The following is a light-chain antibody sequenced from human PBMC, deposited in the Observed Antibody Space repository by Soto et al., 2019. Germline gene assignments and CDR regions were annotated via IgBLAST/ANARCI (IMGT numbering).Light chain of an antibody. CDR1: QDIINY. CDR3: QQIYDYPLA. Sequence: DIQLTQSPSFLSASVGDRVTITCRASQDIINYLVWYQHKTGKAPKLLIYTASTLQSGVPSRFTGSGSGTEFTLTISNLQPEDFATYYCQQIYDYPLAFVGGTKVDIK. CDR2: TAS. V-gene: IGKV1-9*01. J-gene: IGKJ4*01.